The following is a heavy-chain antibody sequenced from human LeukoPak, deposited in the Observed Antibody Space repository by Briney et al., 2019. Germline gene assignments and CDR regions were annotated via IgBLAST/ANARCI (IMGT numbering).Heavy chain of an antibody. D-gene: IGHD4-17*01. V-gene: IGHV3-7*02. J-gene: IGHJ4*02. Sequence: GGSLRLSCAASGFTFSSYWMTWVRQAPGKGLEWVANIKQDGSEKHYVDSMKGRFTISRDNAKNSLYLQMNSLRAEDTAVYYCAISYDDYGDYWGQGTLVTVSS. CDR3: AISYDDYGDY. CDR2: IKQDGSEK. CDR1: GFTFSSYW.